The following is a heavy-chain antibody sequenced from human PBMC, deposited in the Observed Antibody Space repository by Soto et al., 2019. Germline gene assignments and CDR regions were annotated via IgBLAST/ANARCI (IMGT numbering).Heavy chain of an antibody. CDR3: ARAASSSYYYDSSGYYPET. CDR1: GGSISSGGYY. Sequence: SETLSLTCTVSGGSISSGGYYWSWIRQHPGKGLEWIGYIYYSGSTYYNPSLKSRVTISVDTSKNQFSLKLSSVTAADTAVYYCARAASSSYYYDSSGYYPETWGQGTLVTVS. CDR2: IYYSGST. D-gene: IGHD3-22*01. J-gene: IGHJ5*02. V-gene: IGHV4-31*03.